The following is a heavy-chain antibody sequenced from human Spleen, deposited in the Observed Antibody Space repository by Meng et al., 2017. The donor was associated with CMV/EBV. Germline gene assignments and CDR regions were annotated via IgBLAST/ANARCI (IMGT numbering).Heavy chain of an antibody. CDR1: GFTFSSYS. D-gene: IGHD1-20*01. V-gene: IGHV3-21*01. CDR2: ISSSSSYI. Sequence: ASGFTFSSYSMNWVRQAPGKGLEWVSSISSSSSYIYYADSVKGRFTISRDNAKNSLYLQMNSLRAEDTAVYYCARDPEYNWNYVDYWGQGTLVTVSS. J-gene: IGHJ4*02. CDR3: ARDPEYNWNYVDY.